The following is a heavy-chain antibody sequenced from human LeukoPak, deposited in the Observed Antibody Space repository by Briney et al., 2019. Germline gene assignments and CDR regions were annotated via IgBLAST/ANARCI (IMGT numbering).Heavy chain of an antibody. Sequence: GGSLRLSCAASGFTFSSYSMNWVRQAPGKGLEWVSFISSSSSYIYYADSVKGRFTISRDNAKNSLYLQMNSLRAEDTAVYYCARDIGYYGSGRKDWFDPWGQGTLVTVSS. CDR3: ARDIGYYGSGRKDWFDP. D-gene: IGHD3-10*01. CDR2: ISSSSSYI. J-gene: IGHJ5*02. CDR1: GFTFSSYS. V-gene: IGHV3-21*01.